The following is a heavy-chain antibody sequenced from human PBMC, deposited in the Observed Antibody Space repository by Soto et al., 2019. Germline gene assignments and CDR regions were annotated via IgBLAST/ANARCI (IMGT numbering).Heavy chain of an antibody. J-gene: IGHJ4*02. D-gene: IGHD2-15*01. CDR2: ILPIMGSV. CDR3: ARIPRYSYDTSDPLDN. V-gene: IGHV1-69*08. Sequence: SVKVCFKASGGTFNTYTFSLVRQAPGQGLEWMGSILPIMGSVNYAHDFRGRLSITADPSTTTAYMELTSLTSHDTAMYYCARIPRYSYDTSDPLDNWGQGTLFTVSS. CDR1: GGTFNTYT.